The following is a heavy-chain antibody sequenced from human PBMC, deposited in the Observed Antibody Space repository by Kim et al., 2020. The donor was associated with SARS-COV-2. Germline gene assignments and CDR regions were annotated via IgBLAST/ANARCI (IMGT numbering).Heavy chain of an antibody. Sequence: GGSLRLSCAASGFTFSSYGMHWVRQAPGKGLEWVAVISYDGSNKYYADSVKGRFTISRDNSKNTLYLQMNSLRAEDTAVYYCAKLPYTRYNWNYGTNGRSVSGGAFDIWGQGTMVTVSS. CDR1: GFTFSSYG. CDR3: AKLPYTRYNWNYGTNGRSVSGGAFDI. CDR2: ISYDGSNK. D-gene: IGHD1-7*01. V-gene: IGHV3-30*18. J-gene: IGHJ3*02.